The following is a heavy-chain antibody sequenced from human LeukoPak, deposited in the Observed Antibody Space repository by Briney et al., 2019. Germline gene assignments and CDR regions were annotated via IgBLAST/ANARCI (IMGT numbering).Heavy chain of an antibody. D-gene: IGHD3-10*01. J-gene: IGHJ4*02. V-gene: IGHV4-4*02. Sequence: SGTLSLTCAVSGGSISSSNWWSWVRQPPGKGLEWIGEIYHSGSTNYNPSLKSRVTISVDKSKNQFSLKLSSVTAADTAVYYCASAMVRGVMGSVSLDYWGQGTLVTVSS. CDR1: GGSISSSNW. CDR2: IYHSGST. CDR3: ASAMVRGVMGSVSLDY.